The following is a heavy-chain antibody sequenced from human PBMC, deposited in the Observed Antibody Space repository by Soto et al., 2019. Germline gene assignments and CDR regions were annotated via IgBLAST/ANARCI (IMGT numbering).Heavy chain of an antibody. CDR2: IHAGNGDT. CDR3: ARVPRYTSDIVEVPAVMFDDWFVP. V-gene: IGHV1-3*01. Sequence: QFQLVQSGAEVKKPGASVKVSCKASGYTFSSYAVQWVRQAPGQSLEWIGWIHAGNGDTKYSQKFHGRVTLTRDTSANTAYMDLSSLRSEDTAVYYCARVPRYTSDIVEVPAVMFDDWFVPWGQGTLVTVSS. D-gene: IGHD2-2*01. J-gene: IGHJ5*02. CDR1: GYTFSSYA.